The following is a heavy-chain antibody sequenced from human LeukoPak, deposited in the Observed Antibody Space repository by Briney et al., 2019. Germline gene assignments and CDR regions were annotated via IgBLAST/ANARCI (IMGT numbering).Heavy chain of an antibody. D-gene: IGHD3-10*02. Sequence: GGSLRLSCVASGFTLSHNWMHWVRQGPGKGPEWVSRIRGDGGDTGYADSAKGRFAISRDNAKNTLYLQMNSLRAEDTGVYFCAGDVVLGSGSLAFWGQGTLVTVSS. CDR2: IRGDGGDT. CDR1: GFTLSHNW. J-gene: IGHJ4*02. CDR3: AGDVVLGSGSLAF. V-gene: IGHV3-74*01.